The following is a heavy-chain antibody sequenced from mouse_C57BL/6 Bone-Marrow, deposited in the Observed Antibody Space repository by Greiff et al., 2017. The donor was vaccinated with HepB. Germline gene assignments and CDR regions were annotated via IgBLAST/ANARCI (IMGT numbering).Heavy chain of an antibody. CDR1: GFNIKDDY. V-gene: IGHV14-4*01. CDR3: TTDEYGCAY. J-gene: IGHJ3*01. Sequence: VQLQQSGAELVRPGASVKLSCTASGFNIKDDYMHWVKQRPEQGLEWIGWIDPENGDTEYASKFQGKATIPADTSSNTAYLQRSSLTSEDTAVYYCTTDEYGCAYWGQEGLGTVSA. D-gene: IGHD5-1*01. CDR2: IDPENGDT.